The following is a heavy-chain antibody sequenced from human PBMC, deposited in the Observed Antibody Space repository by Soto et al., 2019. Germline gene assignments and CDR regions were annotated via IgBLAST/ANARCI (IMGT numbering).Heavy chain of an antibody. CDR3: ARDFGKRYYYYGMDV. CDR2: ISYDGSNK. V-gene: IGHV3-30-3*01. CDR1: GFTFSIYA. Sequence: PGGSLRLSCAASGFTFSIYAMHWVRQAPGKGLEWVAVISYDGSNKYYADSVKGRFTISRDNSKNTLYLQMNSLRAEDTAVYYCARDFGKRYYYYGMDVWGQGTTVTVSS. J-gene: IGHJ6*02. D-gene: IGHD3-16*01.